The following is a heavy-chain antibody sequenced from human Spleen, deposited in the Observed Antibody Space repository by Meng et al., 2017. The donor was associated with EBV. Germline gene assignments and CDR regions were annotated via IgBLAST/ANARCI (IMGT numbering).Heavy chain of an antibody. CDR1: VYTFRSYY. CDR2: INPSSDTT. Sequence: QVERVECGGGVEKPGASMKCSCEALGSVYTFRSYYIHRVRQGPGQGLEWMGIINPSSDTTNYAQKFQGRVIMTSDTSTNTVYMELSSLSSEDTAVYYCARAPHWFRDYGGDYWGQGTLVTVSS. J-gene: IGHJ4*02. D-gene: IGHD4/OR15-4a*01. V-gene: IGHV1-46*01. CDR3: ARAPHWFRDYGGDY.